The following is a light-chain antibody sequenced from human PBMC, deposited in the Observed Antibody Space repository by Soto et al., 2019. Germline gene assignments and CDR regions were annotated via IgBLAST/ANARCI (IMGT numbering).Light chain of an antibody. CDR3: TSWTTLSTMI. J-gene: IGLJ2*01. CDR2: DVN. CDR1: SSDIAAYNF. Sequence: QSVLTQPASVSGSPGQSITISCTGTSSDIAAYNFVSWYQQHPGKAPKLMLYDVNIRPSGVSNRFSGSKSGNTASLTIPGLQAEDEAGYYCTSWTTLSTMIFGGGNKVTV. V-gene: IGLV2-14*03.